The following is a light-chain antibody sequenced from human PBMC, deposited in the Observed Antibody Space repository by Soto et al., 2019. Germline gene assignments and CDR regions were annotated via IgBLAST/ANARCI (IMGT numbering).Light chain of an antibody. Sequence: QSVLTQPVSVSGSPGQSITISCSGTNSDIGAYDYVSWYQQHPGKPPKLIIYNVNNRPSGVSFRFSGSKSANTASLTISGLQTEDEADYYCLSHTTRRIYVFGPGTKLTVL. V-gene: IGLV2-14*03. CDR1: NSDIGAYDY. CDR3: LSHTTRRIYV. CDR2: NVN. J-gene: IGLJ1*01.